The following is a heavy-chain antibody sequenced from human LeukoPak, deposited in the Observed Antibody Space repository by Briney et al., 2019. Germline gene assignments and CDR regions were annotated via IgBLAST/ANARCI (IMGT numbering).Heavy chain of an antibody. CDR2: ISAYNGNT. J-gene: IGHJ6*03. V-gene: IGHV1-18*01. CDR3: ARLELGIITGTSPSSYYYMDV. D-gene: IGHD1-7*01. Sequence: AASVKVSCKASGYTFTSYGISWVRQAPGQGLEWMGWISAYNGNTDYAQKLQGRVTMTTDTSTSTAYMELRSLRSDDTAVYYCARLELGIITGTSPSSYYYMDVWGKGTTVTVSS. CDR1: GYTFTSYG.